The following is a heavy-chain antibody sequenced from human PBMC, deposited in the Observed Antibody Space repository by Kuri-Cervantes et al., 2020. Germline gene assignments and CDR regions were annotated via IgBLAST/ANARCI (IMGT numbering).Heavy chain of an antibody. Sequence: GGSLRLSCAASGFTLSNFAMHWVRQAPGKGLEWVATISSDRGNEHYADSVKGRFTISRDSSKNTLFLQMNSLRAEDTAVYYCAGDNSGFYYNWFDPWGRGTLVTVSS. CDR3: AGDNSGFYYNWFDP. CDR1: GFTLSNFA. CDR2: ISSDRGNE. V-gene: IGHV3-30*03. J-gene: IGHJ5*02. D-gene: IGHD5-12*01.